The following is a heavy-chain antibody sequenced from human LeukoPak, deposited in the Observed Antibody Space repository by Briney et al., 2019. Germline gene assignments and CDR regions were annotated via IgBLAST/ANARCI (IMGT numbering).Heavy chain of an antibody. J-gene: IGHJ4*02. Sequence: PGGSLRLSCAASGFTFSGSAMHWVRQASGKGLEWVGRIRSKANSYATAYAASVKGRFTISRDDSKNTAYLQMNSLKTEDTAVYYCTRHYYDSSGYHSFDYWGQGTLVTVSS. CDR2: IRSKANSYAT. CDR3: TRHYYDSSGYHSFDY. CDR1: GFTFSGSA. D-gene: IGHD3-22*01. V-gene: IGHV3-73*01.